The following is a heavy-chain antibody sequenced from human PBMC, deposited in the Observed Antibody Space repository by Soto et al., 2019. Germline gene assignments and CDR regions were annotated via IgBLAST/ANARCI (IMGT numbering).Heavy chain of an antibody. D-gene: IGHD5-18*01. J-gene: IGHJ6*02. V-gene: IGHV3-30-3*01. CDR2: ISYDGSNK. CDR1: GFTFSSYA. CDR3: ARDFRYSYGYTFYYYYYGMDV. Sequence: GGSLRLSCAASGFTFSSYAMHWVRQAPGKGLEWVAVISYDGSNKCYADSVKGRFTISRDNSKNTLYLQMNSLRAEDTAVYYCARDFRYSYGYTFYYYYYGMDVWGQGTTVTVSS.